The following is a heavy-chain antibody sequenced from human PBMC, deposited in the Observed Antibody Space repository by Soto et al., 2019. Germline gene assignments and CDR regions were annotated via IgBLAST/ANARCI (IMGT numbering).Heavy chain of an antibody. D-gene: IGHD2-2*01. CDR2: IIPIFGTA. CDR3: ASCRYCTSTSCPPSSFASCYYGMDV. J-gene: IGHJ6*02. CDR1: GGTFSSYA. Sequence: QVQLVQSGAEVKKPGSSVKVSCKASGGTFSSYAISWVRQAPGQGLEWMGGIIPIFGTANYAQKFQGRVTNAADDSTSTAYMELSSLSSADTAVYYCASCRYCTSTSCPPSSFASCYYGMDVWGQGTTVTVSS. V-gene: IGHV1-69*12.